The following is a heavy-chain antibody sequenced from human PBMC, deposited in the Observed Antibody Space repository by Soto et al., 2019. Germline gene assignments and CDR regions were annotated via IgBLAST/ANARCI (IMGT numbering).Heavy chain of an antibody. CDR1: GDSVSSNSAA. CDR2: TYYRSEWYN. D-gene: IGHD6-19*01. J-gene: IGHJ4*02. Sequence: PSQTLSLTCAISGDSVSSNSAAWHWIRQSPSRGLERLGRTYYRSEWYNEYALSVKSRISVNPDTSKNQFSLQLNSVTPEDTAVYYCARDDYISGWKVYWGQGTLVTVSS. V-gene: IGHV6-1*01. CDR3: ARDDYISGWKVY.